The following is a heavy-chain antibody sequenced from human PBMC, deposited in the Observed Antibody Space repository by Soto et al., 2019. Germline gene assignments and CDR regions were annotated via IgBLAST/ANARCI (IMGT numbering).Heavy chain of an antibody. V-gene: IGHV4-39*02. Sequence: TSETLSLTCTVSGGSISTSSYHWAWIRQPPGKGLEWIASIYYSGSTYYNPSLKSRATISVDTSKNQFSLKLTSVTAADTAVYYCAREYESSPTDWGQGTLVTVS. CDR1: GGSISTSSYH. J-gene: IGHJ4*02. CDR3: AREYESSPTD. D-gene: IGHD6-13*01. CDR2: IYYSGST.